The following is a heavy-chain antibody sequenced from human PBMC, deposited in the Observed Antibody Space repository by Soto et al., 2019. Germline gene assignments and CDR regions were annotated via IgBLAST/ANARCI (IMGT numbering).Heavy chain of an antibody. CDR3: ARNPPYYYDSSGYFPD. CDR2: IIPIFGTA. CDR1: GGTFSSYA. Sequence: QVRLVQSGAEVKKPGSSVKVSCKASGGTFSSYAISWVRQAPGQGLEWMGGIIPIFGTANYAQKFQGRVTITADKSTSTAYMELSSLRSEDTAVYYCARNPPYYYDSSGYFPDWGQGTLVTVSS. V-gene: IGHV1-69*06. D-gene: IGHD3-22*01. J-gene: IGHJ4*02.